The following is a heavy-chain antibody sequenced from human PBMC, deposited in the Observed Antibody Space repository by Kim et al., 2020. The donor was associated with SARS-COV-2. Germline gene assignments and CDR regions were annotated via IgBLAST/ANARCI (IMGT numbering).Heavy chain of an antibody. V-gene: IGHV4-38-2*02. CDR3: ASLDGSGWYYFDY. Sequence: SETLSLTCTVSGFSISSGYYWGWIRQPPGKGLEWIGIIYHSGRIYYNPSLKSRVTISVDTSKNQFSLKLSSLTAADTALYYCASLDGSGWYYFDYWSQGTLVTVSS. CDR2: IYHSGRI. J-gene: IGHJ4*02. CDR1: GFSISSGYY. D-gene: IGHD6-19*01.